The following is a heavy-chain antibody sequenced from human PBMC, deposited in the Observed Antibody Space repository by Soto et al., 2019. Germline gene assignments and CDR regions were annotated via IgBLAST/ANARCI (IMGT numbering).Heavy chain of an antibody. CDR3: AADPYCGGDCYFDY. Sequence: ASVKVSCKASGSTFFTSAVQWVRQARGQRLEWIGWIVVGSGNTNYAQKFQERVTITRDMSTNTAYMELSSLRSEDTAVYYCAADPYCGGDCYFDYWGQGIMVTVSS. CDR1: GSTFFTSA. J-gene: IGHJ4*02. D-gene: IGHD2-21*02. CDR2: IVVGSGNT. V-gene: IGHV1-58*01.